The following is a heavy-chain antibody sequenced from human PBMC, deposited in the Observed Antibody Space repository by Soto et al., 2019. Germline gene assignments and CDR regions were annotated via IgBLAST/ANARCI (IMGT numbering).Heavy chain of an antibody. J-gene: IGHJ4*02. D-gene: IGHD1-7*01. V-gene: IGHV4-34*01. CDR3: ARGGITGTTGPTGPDRAYFDY. Sequence: KPSETLSLTCAVYGGSFSGYYWSWIRQPPGKGLEWIGEINHSGSTNYNPSLKSRVTISVDTSKNQFSLKLSSVTAADTAVYYCARGGITGTTGPTGPDRAYFDYWGQGTLVTVSS. CDR1: GGSFSGYY. CDR2: INHSGST.